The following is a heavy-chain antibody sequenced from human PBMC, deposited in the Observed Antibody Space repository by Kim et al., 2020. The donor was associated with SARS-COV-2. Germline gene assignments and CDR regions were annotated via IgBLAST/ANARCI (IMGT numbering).Heavy chain of an antibody. V-gene: IGHV4-39*01. D-gene: IGHD3-22*01. J-gene: IGHJ4*02. Sequence: KSRVTISVDTSKNQFSLKLSSVTAADTAVYYCARQMGINMIVVVISTHFDYWGQGTLVTVSS. CDR3: ARQMGINMIVVVISTHFDY.